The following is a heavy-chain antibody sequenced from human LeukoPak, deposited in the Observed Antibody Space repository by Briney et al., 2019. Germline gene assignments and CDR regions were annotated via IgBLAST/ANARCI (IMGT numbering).Heavy chain of an antibody. J-gene: IGHJ4*02. CDR1: GGSVSSGSYY. V-gene: IGHV4-30-4*01. Sequence: SETLSLTCTVSGGSVSSGSYYWSWIRQPPGKGLEWIGYIYYSGSTYYNPSLKSRVTISVDTSKNQFSLKLSSVTAADTAVYYCARGLGEEITFGDSFDYWGQGTLVTVSS. D-gene: IGHD3-16*01. CDR3: ARGLGEEITFGDSFDY. CDR2: IYYSGST.